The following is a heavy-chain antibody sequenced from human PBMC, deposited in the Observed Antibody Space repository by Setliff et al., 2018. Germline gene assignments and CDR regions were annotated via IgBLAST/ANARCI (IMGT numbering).Heavy chain of an antibody. CDR3: ARAQSWSGGPYYFDN. CDR1: GYTFTSYD. V-gene: IGHV1-8*02. J-gene: IGHJ4*02. Sequence: ASVKVSCKASGYTFTSYDINWVRQAPGKGLEWMGGFDPADGETIYAQKLQGRVTMTRNTSISTAYMDLSSLRFEDTAVYYCARAQSWSGGPYYFDNWGQGTLVTVSS. CDR2: FDPADGET. D-gene: IGHD3-3*01.